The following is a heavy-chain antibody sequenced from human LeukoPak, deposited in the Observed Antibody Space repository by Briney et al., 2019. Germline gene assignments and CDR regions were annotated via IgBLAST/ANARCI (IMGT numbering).Heavy chain of an antibody. CDR3: ARQTGYYDSSGYYQQAIDY. CDR1: GGSISSSSYY. CDR2: IYYSGST. J-gene: IGHJ4*02. D-gene: IGHD3-22*01. Sequence: SETLSLTCTVSGGSISSSSYYWGWIRQPPGKGLEWIGSIYYSGSTYYNPSLKSRVTISVDTSKNQFSLKLSSVTAADTAVYYCARQTGYYDSSGYYQQAIDYWGQGTLVTASS. V-gene: IGHV4-39*01.